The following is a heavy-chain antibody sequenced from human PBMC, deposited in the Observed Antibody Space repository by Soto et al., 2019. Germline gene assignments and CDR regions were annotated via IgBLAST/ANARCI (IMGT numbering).Heavy chain of an antibody. Sequence: SETLSLTCAVYGGSFSYYYWNWIRQPPGKGLEWIGYIYYSGSTYYNPSLKSRVTISVDTSKNQFSLKLSSVTAADTAVYYCAREPISTGYRYYYYGVDVWGQGTTVTVSS. CDR3: AREPISTGYRYYYYGVDV. J-gene: IGHJ6*02. D-gene: IGHD3-9*01. CDR2: IYYSGST. V-gene: IGHV4-30-4*08. CDR1: GGSFSYYY.